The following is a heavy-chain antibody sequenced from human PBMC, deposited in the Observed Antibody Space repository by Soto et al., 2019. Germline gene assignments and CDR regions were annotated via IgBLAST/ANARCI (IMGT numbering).Heavy chain of an antibody. J-gene: IGHJ4*02. CDR3: ARHERWYYDSSGYYQDD. V-gene: IGHV4-39*01. Sequence: PEPLSLTCTVSGGSISSSSYYWGWIRQPPGKGLEWIGSIYYSGSTYYNPSLKSRFTIPVDTSKNQFSLKLRSVTAADTAVYYCARHERWYYDSSGYYQDDWDQGTLVAVS. D-gene: IGHD3-22*01. CDR1: GGSISSSSYY. CDR2: IYYSGST.